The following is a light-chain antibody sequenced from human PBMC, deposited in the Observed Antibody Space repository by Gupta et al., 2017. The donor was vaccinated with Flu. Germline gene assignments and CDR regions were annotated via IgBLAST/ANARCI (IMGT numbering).Light chain of an antibody. V-gene: IGKV3-15*01. CDR3: QQYSDWSLYT. J-gene: IGKJ2*01. CDR1: QSVSSK. Sequence: ESATLSCRASQSVSSKLAWYQQKPGQAPRLLMYGASTRATGIPARFSGSGSGTEFTLTISSLQSEDFAVYYCQQYSDWSLYTFGQGTKLEIK. CDR2: GAS.